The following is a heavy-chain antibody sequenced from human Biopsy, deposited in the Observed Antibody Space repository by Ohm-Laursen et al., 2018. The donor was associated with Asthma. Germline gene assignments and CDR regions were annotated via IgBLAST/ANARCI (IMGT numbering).Heavy chain of an antibody. CDR1: GGSTSSDDYY. V-gene: IGHV4-30-4*01. D-gene: IGHD1-26*01. J-gene: IGHJ3*02. Sequence: SQTLSLTCTVSGGSTSSDDYYWTWIRQPPEKGLEWVGYVYSSGSTYYNPSLDSRVMISLDTSKNQFSLSLSSVTAADTAVYFCARDLGIVGATPDGFNIWGQGTLVTVSS. CDR3: ARDLGIVGATPDGFNI. CDR2: VYSSGST.